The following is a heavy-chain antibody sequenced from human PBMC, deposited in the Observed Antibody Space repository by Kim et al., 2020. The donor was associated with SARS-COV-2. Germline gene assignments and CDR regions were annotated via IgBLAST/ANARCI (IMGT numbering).Heavy chain of an antibody. CDR1: GDSMSADY. Sequence: SETLSLTCTVSGDSMSADYWNWIRQSPGKGLEWIGYVYFRGTTSYNPSLKSRVTISIDMSKSQFSLKLNSVTAADTADYYCARRETRDQFTSDWG. CDR2: VYFRGTT. J-gene: IGHJ1*01. V-gene: IGHV4-59*08. CDR3: ARRETRDQFTSD.